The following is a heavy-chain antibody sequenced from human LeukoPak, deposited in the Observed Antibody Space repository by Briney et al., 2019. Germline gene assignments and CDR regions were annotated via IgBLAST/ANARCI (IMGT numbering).Heavy chain of an antibody. CDR1: GGSFRGYY. CDR2: INHSGST. D-gene: IGHD6-19*01. J-gene: IGHJ5*02. Sequence: PSETLSLTHAVYGGSFRGYYWSWIRQPPGKGREWIGEINHSGSTNHNPSLKSRVTISVDTSKNQFSLKLSSVTAADTAVYYCARGRKQWLVRGWFDPWGQGTLVTVSS. CDR3: ARGRKQWLVRGWFDP. V-gene: IGHV4-34*01.